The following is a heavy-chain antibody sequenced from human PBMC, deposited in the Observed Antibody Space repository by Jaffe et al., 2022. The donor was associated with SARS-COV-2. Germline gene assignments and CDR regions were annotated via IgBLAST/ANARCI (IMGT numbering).Heavy chain of an antibody. CDR1: GFTFSSYS. V-gene: IGHV3-21*01. J-gene: IGHJ3*02. CDR3: ARFTYYYDSSRGTDAFDI. CDR2: ISSSSSYI. Sequence: EVQLVESGGGLVKPGGSLRLSCAASGFTFSSYSMNWVRQAPGKGLEWVSSISSSSSYIYYADSVKGRFTISRDNAKNSLYLQMNSLRAEDTAVYYCARFTYYYDSSRGTDAFDIWGQGTMVTVSS. D-gene: IGHD3-22*01.